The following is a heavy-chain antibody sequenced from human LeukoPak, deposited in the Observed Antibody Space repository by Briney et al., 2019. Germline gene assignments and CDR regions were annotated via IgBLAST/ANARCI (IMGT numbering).Heavy chain of an antibody. J-gene: IGHJ6*03. CDR1: GFIFSSYS. CDR2: ISSDSSYI. Sequence: GGSLRLSCAASGFIFSSYSMNWVRQAPGKGLEWVSSISSDSSYIYYADSVKGRFTISRDNAKNSLYLQMNSLSAEDTAVYYCAYTSGYDFSSYYYYYMDVWGKGTTVTVSS. V-gene: IGHV3-21*01. CDR3: AYTSGYDFSSYYYYYMDV. D-gene: IGHD5-12*01.